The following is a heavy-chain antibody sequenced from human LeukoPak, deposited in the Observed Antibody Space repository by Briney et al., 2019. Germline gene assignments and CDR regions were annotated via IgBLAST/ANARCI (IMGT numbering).Heavy chain of an antibody. J-gene: IGHJ4*02. Sequence: SETLSFTCTVSGGSISSGSYYWSWIRQPAGKGLEWIGRIYTSGSTNYNPSLKSRVTISVDTSKNQFSLKLSSVTAADTAVYYCARGGQKGLRFLEWLPSPFDYWGQGTLVTVSS. CDR1: GGSISSGSYY. V-gene: IGHV4-61*02. CDR2: IYTSGST. D-gene: IGHD3-3*01. CDR3: ARGGQKGLRFLEWLPSPFDY.